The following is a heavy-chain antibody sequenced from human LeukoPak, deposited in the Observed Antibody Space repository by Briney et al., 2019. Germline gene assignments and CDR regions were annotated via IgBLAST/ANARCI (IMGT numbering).Heavy chain of an antibody. J-gene: IGHJ4*02. CDR1: GYTFTSYA. CDR2: INAGNGNT. CDR3: ARDLKIAVAGTGSGY. Sequence: ASVKVSCKASGYTFTSYAMHWVRQAPGQRLEWMGWINAGNGNTKYSQKFQGRVTITRDTSASTAYMELRSLRSDDTAVYYCARDLKIAVAGTGSGYWGQGTLVTVSS. V-gene: IGHV1-3*01. D-gene: IGHD6-19*01.